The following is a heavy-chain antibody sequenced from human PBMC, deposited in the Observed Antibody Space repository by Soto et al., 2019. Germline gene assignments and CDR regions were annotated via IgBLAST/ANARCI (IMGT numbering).Heavy chain of an antibody. CDR1: GGSISSYY. D-gene: IGHD1-26*01. CDR2: IYYSGST. J-gene: IGHJ4*02. Sequence: SETLSLTCTVSGGSISSYYWSWIRQPPGKGLEWIGYIYYSGSTNYNPSLKSRVTISVDTSKNQFSLKLSSVTAADTAVYYCERGWELDYWGQGTLVTVSS. CDR3: ERGWELDY. V-gene: IGHV4-59*01.